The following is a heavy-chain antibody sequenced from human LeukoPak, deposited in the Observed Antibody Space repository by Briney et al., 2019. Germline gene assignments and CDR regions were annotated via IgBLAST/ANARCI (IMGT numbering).Heavy chain of an antibody. V-gene: IGHV4-39*02. CDR2: IYYSGST. J-gene: IGHJ4*02. Sequence: PSETLSLTCTVSRGSISSSSYYWGWIRQPPGEGLEWIGSIYYSGSTYYNPSLKSRVTISVDTSKNQFSLKLSSVTAADTAVYYCARESYLTMATVPFDYWGQGTLVTVSS. CDR1: RGSISSSSYY. D-gene: IGHD5-24*01. CDR3: ARESYLTMATVPFDY.